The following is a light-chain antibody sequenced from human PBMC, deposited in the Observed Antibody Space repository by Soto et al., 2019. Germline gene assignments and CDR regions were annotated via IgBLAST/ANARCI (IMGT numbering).Light chain of an antibody. V-gene: IGLV2-8*01. Sequence: QSALTQPPSASGFPGQSVTISCTGTSSDVGYYDYVSWYQHHPGKAPQLVIYEVTKRPSGAPDRVSASKSGNTASLTVSGRRAEDEADYYCSSYAGSNNFVFGSGTKVTVL. J-gene: IGLJ1*01. CDR2: EVT. CDR1: SSDVGYYDY. CDR3: SSYAGSNNFV.